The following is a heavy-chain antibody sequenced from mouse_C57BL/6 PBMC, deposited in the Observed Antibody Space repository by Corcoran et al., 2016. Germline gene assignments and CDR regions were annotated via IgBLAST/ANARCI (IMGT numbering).Heavy chain of an antibody. CDR3: ARGYDYAWFAY. D-gene: IGHD2-4*01. CDR2: ISYDGSN. CDR1: GYSITSGYY. V-gene: IGHV3-6*01. J-gene: IGHJ3*01. Sequence: DVQLQESGPGLVKPSQSLSLTYSVTGYSITSGYYWNWIRQFPGNKLEWMGYISYDGSNNYNPSLKNRISITRDTSKNQFFLKLNSVTTEDTATYYCARGYDYAWFAYWGQGTLVTVSA.